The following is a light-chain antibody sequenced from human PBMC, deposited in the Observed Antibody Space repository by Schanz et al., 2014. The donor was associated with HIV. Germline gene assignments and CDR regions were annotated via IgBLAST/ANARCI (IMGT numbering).Light chain of an antibody. J-gene: IGLJ3*02. Sequence: QSVLTQPPSASGTPGQRVTISCSGNSSNIGSNFVYWYQQFPGTAPKRLIYRNDQRPSGVPGRFSASKSGTSASLAISGLQSEDEADYYCAAWDDSLNGVVFGGGTKLTVL. CDR2: RND. V-gene: IGLV1-44*01. CDR3: AAWDDSLNGVV. CDR1: SSNIGSNF.